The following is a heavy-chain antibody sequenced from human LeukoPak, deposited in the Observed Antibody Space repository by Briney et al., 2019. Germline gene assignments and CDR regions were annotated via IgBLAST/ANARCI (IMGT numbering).Heavy chain of an antibody. J-gene: IGHJ4*02. CDR2: IYYSGST. D-gene: IGHD3-10*01. CDR1: GGSISSYY. Sequence: TSETLSLTCTVSGGSISSYYWSWIRQPPGKGLEWIGYIYYSGSTNHNPSLKSRVTISVDTSKNQFSLKLSSVTAADTAVYYCARVPGVGFGESTPSYYFDYWGQGTLVTVSS. V-gene: IGHV4-59*01. CDR3: ARVPGVGFGESTPSYYFDY.